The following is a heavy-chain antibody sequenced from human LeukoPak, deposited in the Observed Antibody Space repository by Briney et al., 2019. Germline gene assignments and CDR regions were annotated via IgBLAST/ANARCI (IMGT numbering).Heavy chain of an antibody. D-gene: IGHD3-10*01. CDR1: GGSFSGYY. Sequence: SETLSLTCAVYGGSFSGYYWSWIRQPPGKGLEWIGEINHSGSTNYNPSLKSRVTISVDTSKNQFSLKLSSVTAADTAVYYCARGGYGSGSYYLYYFDYWGQGTLVTVSS. V-gene: IGHV4-34*01. CDR2: INHSGST. J-gene: IGHJ4*02. CDR3: ARGGYGSGSYYLYYFDY.